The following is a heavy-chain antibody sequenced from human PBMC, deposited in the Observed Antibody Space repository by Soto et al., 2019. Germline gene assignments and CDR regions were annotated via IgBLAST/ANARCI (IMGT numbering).Heavy chain of an antibody. J-gene: IGHJ4*02. CDR1: GFPVSGSY. CDR3: ARGRGWCDY. D-gene: IGHD6-19*01. Sequence: EAQLVQSGGGFIQHGGSLRLSCAASGFPVSGSYLSWVRQAPGKGLEWFSSFDNTGSTYYADSVKGRFTISRDDSENTLYLQMTGLRDDDTAVYYCARGRGWCDYWGQGTLVTVSS. V-gene: IGHV3-53*01. CDR2: FDNTGST.